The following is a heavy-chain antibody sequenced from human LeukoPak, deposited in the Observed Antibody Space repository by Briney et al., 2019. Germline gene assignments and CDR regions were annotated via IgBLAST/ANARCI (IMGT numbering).Heavy chain of an antibody. D-gene: IGHD3-10*01. J-gene: IGHJ4*02. CDR3: ARGGASWFIDY. Sequence: ASVKVSCKASGYTFTDYFMYWVRQAPGQGLEWMGRINPNTGGTRYSQKFQGRVTMTRDTPINTAYMELSSLRSDDTALYYCARGGASWFIDYWDQGTLVTVSS. CDR2: INPNTGGT. V-gene: IGHV1-2*06. CDR1: GYTFTDYF.